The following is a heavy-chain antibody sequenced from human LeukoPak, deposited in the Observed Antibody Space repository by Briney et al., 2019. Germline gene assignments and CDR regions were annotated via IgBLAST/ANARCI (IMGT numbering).Heavy chain of an antibody. CDR1: GGSISSYY. CDR3: ARVRGIAAAGSLLDY. D-gene: IGHD6-13*01. CDR2: IYYSGST. V-gene: IGHV4-59*01. J-gene: IGHJ4*02. Sequence: SETLSLTCTVSGGSISSYYWSWIRQPPGKGLEWIGYIYYSGSTNYNPPLKSRVTISVDTSKNQFSLKLSSVTAADTAVYYCARVRGIAAAGSLLDYWGQGTLVTVSS.